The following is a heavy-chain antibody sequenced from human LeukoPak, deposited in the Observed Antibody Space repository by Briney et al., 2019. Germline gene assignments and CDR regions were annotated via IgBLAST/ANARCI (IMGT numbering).Heavy chain of an antibody. CDR1: GFTFSSYA. CDR3: AKDSTVTSLGY. Sequence: GGSLRLSCAASGFTFSSYAMSWVRPAPGKGLEWVSAISGSGGSTYYADSVKGRFTISRDNSKNTLYLQMNSLRAEDTAVYYCAKDSTVTSLGYWGQGTLVTVSS. V-gene: IGHV3-23*01. J-gene: IGHJ4*02. D-gene: IGHD4-17*01. CDR2: ISGSGGST.